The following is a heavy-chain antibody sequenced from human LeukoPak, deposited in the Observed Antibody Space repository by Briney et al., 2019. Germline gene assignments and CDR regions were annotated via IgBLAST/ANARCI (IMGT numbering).Heavy chain of an antibody. CDR2: ISTSSSYI. V-gene: IGHV3-21*01. D-gene: IGHD6-13*01. J-gene: IGHJ5*02. CDR3: ATGGPEGRKYSSSFPLDL. CDR1: GSTFSSYN. Sequence: GGSLNLSCPASGSTFSSYNMNWVRQAPGKGLEWVQSISTSSSYINYADSVKGRFTISRDNAKSSLYLQMNSLRAEDTVVYYCATGGPEGRKYSSSFPLDLWGQGTLVTVSS.